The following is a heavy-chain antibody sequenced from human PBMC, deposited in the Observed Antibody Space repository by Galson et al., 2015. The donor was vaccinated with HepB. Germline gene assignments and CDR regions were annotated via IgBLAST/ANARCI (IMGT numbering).Heavy chain of an antibody. CDR1: GFTFSSYG. D-gene: IGHD5-18*01. V-gene: IGHV3-30*18. J-gene: IGHJ4*02. CDR3: AKRGVSRYSYGLSSDYYFDY. Sequence: SLRLSCAASGFTFSSYGMHWVRQAPGKGLEWVAVISYDGSNKYYADSVKGRFTISRDNSKNTLYLQMNSLRAEDTAVYYCAKRGVSRYSYGLSSDYYFDYWGQGTLVTVSS. CDR2: ISYDGSNK.